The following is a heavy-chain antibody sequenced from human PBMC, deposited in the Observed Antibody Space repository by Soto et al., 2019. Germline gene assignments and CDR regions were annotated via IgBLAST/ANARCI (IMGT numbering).Heavy chain of an antibody. CDR2: ISRDGSSK. V-gene: IGHV3-30-3*01. CDR1: GFTFSRYA. D-gene: IGHD2-8*01. Sequence: QPGGSLRLSCAASGFTFSRYAMHWVRQAPGKGLEWVAAISRDGSSKYYGDSVKGRFTVSRDNSNNTLYLSMTSLRPDDTAVFYCARSRNGAVPDSINFWGQGTLVTVSS. J-gene: IGHJ4*02. CDR3: ARSRNGAVPDSINF.